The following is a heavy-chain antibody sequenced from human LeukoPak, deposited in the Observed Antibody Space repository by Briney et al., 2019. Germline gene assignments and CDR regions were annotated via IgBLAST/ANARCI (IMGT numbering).Heavy chain of an antibody. V-gene: IGHV1-18*01. CDR3: ATATHNYYMDV. CDR2: TSAYNGNT. CDR1: GYSFTSYG. J-gene: IGHJ6*03. Sequence: VASVKVSCKASGYSFTSYGISWVRQAPGQGLEWMGGTSAYNGNTNYAQKVQGRVTMTTDTSTDTAYMELSSLRSEDTAVYYCATATHNYYMDVWGKGTTVTVSS.